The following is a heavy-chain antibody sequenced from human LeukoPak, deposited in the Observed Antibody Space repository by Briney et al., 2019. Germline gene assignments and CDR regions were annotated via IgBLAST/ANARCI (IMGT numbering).Heavy chain of an antibody. CDR2: ISAYNGNT. CDR3: ARDFSSWYLSSREMDY. D-gene: IGHD6-13*01. V-gene: IGHV1-18*01. CDR1: GYTFTSYG. J-gene: IGHJ4*02. Sequence: GASVKVSCKASGYTFTSYGISWVRQAPGQGLEWMGWISAYNGNTNYARKLQGRVTMTTDTSTSTAYMELRSLRSDDTAVYYCARDFSSWYLSSREMDYWGQGTLVTVSS.